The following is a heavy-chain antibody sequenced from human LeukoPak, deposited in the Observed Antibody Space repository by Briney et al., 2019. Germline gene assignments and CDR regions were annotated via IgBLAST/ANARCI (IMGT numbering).Heavy chain of an antibody. V-gene: IGHV3-53*01. CDR3: AREIIQLPGYDY. D-gene: IGHD5-18*01. CDR1: GFTVSSNY. Sequence: PGGSLRLSCAASGFTVSSNYMSWVRQAPGKGLEWVSVIYSGGSTYYADSVKGRFTISRDNSKNTLYLQMNSLRAEDTAVYYCAREIIQLPGYDYWGQGTLATVSS. J-gene: IGHJ4*02. CDR2: IYSGGST.